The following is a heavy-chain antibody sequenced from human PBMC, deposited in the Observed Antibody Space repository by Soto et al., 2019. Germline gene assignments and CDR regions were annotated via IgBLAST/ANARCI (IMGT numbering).Heavy chain of an antibody. Sequence: SETLSLTCTVSGGSISSGDYYWSWIRQPPGKGLEWIGYIYYSGSTNYNPSLKSRVTISVDTSKNQFSLKLSSVTAADTAVYYCARQKLLWFGADFDYWGQGTLVTVSS. CDR3: ARQKLLWFGADFDY. CDR1: GGSISSGDYY. CDR2: IYYSGST. V-gene: IGHV4-30-4*01. J-gene: IGHJ4*02. D-gene: IGHD3-10*01.